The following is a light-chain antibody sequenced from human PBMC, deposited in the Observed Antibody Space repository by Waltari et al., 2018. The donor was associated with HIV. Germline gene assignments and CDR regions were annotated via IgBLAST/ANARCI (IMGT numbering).Light chain of an antibody. Sequence: EIVMTQSPATLPLSTGERAILTCRASQSVASSLAWYQQKPGQAPRLLIYGASTRAAGIPGRFSGSGSGTEFTLTISSLQSEDSAIYFCHQYNSWPPRYTFGQGTKLEI. CDR3: HQYNSWPPRYT. V-gene: IGKV3-15*01. J-gene: IGKJ2*01. CDR2: GAS. CDR1: QSVASS.